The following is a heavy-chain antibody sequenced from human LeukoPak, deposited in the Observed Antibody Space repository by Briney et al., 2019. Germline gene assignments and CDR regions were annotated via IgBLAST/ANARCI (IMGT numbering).Heavy chain of an antibody. D-gene: IGHD6-19*01. V-gene: IGHV4-59*11. CDR1: GGFISSQY. CDR3: ARDPAVAGSNWFDA. J-gene: IGHJ5*02. CDR2: IYYSGRN. Sequence: PSETLSLTCTVSGGFISSQYWSWLRHPPGKGLEWIGYIYYSGRNNYNPCLKSGVTIPVATSKNQFSLKLASVTAADPGVYYCARDPAVAGSNWFDAWGQGALGTV.